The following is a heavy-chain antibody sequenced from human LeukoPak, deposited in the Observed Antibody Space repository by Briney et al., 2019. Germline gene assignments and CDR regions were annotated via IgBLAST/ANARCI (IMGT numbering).Heavy chain of an antibody. V-gene: IGHV4-4*07. CDR2: VYNTGST. D-gene: IGHD4-17*01. CDR1: GGSITTHY. Sequence: SETLSLTCTVSGGSITTHYWSWIRQPAGREVEWIGRVYNTGSTKYNPSLESRVTMSVDTSSNRFSLRLRSVTAADTALYYCARDLLGDYGTFDIWGQGAMVTVSS. J-gene: IGHJ3*02. CDR3: ARDLLGDYGTFDI.